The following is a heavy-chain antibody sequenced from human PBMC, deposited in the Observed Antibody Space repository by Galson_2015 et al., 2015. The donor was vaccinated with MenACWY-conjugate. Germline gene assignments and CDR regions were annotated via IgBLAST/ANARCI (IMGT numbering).Heavy chain of an antibody. V-gene: IGHV3-13*01. CDR2: IGIAGDT. Sequence: SLRLSCAASGFTFTNYEMHWVRQPPGKGLEWVSGIGIAGDTYYLDDVEGRFSISREDGKNSLYLQMNSLIVEDKAVYYCVARVSGWSHGFDYWGQGTLVTVSS. J-gene: IGHJ4*02. CDR1: GFTFTNYE. D-gene: IGHD6-19*01. CDR3: VARVSGWSHGFDY.